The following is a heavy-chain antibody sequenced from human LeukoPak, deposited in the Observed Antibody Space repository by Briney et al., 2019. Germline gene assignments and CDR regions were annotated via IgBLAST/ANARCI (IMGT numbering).Heavy chain of an antibody. J-gene: IGHJ4*02. Sequence: ASVKVSCMASGYTFTSYYMHWVRQAPGQGLEWMGIINPSGGSTSYAQKFQGRVTMTRDTSTSTVYMELSSLRSEDTAVYYCARDLLPNYDSSGNYSPFDYRGQGTLVTVSS. CDR2: INPSGGST. V-gene: IGHV1-46*01. CDR1: GYTFTSYY. CDR3: ARDLLPNYDSSGNYSPFDY. D-gene: IGHD3-22*01.